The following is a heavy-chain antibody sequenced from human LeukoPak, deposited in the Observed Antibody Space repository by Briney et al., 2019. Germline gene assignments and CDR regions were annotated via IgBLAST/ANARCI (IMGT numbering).Heavy chain of an antibody. CDR2: MSPNSGNT. Sequence: ASVKVSCKASGYTFTSYDINWVRQATGQGLEWMGWMSPNSGNTGYAQKFQGRVTITRNTSISTAYMELSSLRSEDTAVYYCARDHEPYYYDSSGYNYYFDYWGQGTLVTVSS. V-gene: IGHV1-8*03. CDR3: ARDHEPYYYDSSGYNYYFDY. CDR1: GYTFTSYD. D-gene: IGHD3-22*01. J-gene: IGHJ4*02.